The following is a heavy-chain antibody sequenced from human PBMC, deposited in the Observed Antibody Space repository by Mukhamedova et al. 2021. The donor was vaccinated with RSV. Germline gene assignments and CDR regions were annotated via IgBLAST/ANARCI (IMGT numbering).Heavy chain of an antibody. V-gene: IGHV3-72*01. Sequence: NYAASVKGRFTISRDDSKNSLYLQMNSLKIEDTAVYYCARTDYDRKLDYWGQGTLVTVSS. J-gene: IGHJ4*02. D-gene: IGHD3-22*01. CDR3: ARTDYDRKLDY.